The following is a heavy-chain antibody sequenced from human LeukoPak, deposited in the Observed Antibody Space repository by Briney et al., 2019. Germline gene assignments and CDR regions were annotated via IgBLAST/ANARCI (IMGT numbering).Heavy chain of an antibody. Sequence: PSETLSLTCTVSGGSISSSSYYWGWIRQPPGKGLEWIGSIYYSGSTYYNPSLKSRVTISVDTSKNQFSLKLSSVTAADTAVYYCARQQWLEPFDYWGQGTLVTVSS. CDR3: ARQQWLEPFDY. CDR2: IYYSGST. V-gene: IGHV4-39*01. J-gene: IGHJ4*02. D-gene: IGHD6-19*01. CDR1: GGSISSSSYY.